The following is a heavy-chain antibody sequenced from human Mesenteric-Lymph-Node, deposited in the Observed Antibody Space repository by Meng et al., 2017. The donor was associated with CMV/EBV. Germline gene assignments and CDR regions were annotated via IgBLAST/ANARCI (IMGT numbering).Heavy chain of an antibody. CDR1: GFTFSSYG. CDR2: IWYDGSNK. V-gene: IGHV3-33*01. D-gene: IGHD6-19*01. CDR3: ARELAGSTGWADS. J-gene: IGHJ5*01. Sequence: CAASGFTFSSYGMHWVRQAPGKGLEWVAVIWYDGSNKYYADSVKGRFTISRDNSKNTLYLQMNSLRDDDTAVYYCARELAGSTGWADSWGQGTLVTVSS.